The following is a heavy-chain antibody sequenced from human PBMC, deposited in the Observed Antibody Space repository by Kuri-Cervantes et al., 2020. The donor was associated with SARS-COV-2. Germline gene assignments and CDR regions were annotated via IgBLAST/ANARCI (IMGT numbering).Heavy chain of an antibody. V-gene: IGHV3-15*01. CDR1: GFTFSNAW. D-gene: IGHD4-17*01. Sequence: GESLKISCAASGFTFSNAWMSWVRQAPGKGLEWVGRIKSKTDGGTTDYAAPVKGRFTISRDNSKNTLYLQMNSLRAEDTAVYYCAKSQVTIPGNDYWGQGTLVTVSS. CDR2: IKSKTDGGTT. J-gene: IGHJ4*02. CDR3: AKSQVTIPGNDY.